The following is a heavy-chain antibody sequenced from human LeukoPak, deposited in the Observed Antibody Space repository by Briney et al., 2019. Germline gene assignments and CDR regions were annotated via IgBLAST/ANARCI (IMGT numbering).Heavy chain of an antibody. CDR2: IKQDGSYK. D-gene: IGHD3-22*01. V-gene: IGHV3-7*01. Sequence: GGSLRLSCAASGFTLSNYYMTWVRQAPGKGLEWVANIKQDGSYKFYLDSVKGRFTVSRDNAKNSLYLQMNSLRAEDTAVYCCAREAYYDSSASPGAFDIWGQGTMVAVSS. J-gene: IGHJ3*02. CDR3: AREAYYDSSASPGAFDI. CDR1: GFTLSNYY.